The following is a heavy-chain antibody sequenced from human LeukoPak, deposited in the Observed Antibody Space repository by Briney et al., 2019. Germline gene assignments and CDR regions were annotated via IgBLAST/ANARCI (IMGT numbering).Heavy chain of an antibody. J-gene: IGHJ4*02. CDR1: GGSISSTSYY. Sequence: PSETLSLTCTVSGGSISSTSYYWGWIRQPPGKGLEWIGSFYKTGSTYYNPSLKSRVTISVDTSKNQFSLKLSSVTAADTAVYYCARDLGGYRALYYFDYWGQGTLVTVSS. V-gene: IGHV4-39*07. D-gene: IGHD1-26*01. CDR3: ARDLGGYRALYYFDY. CDR2: FYKTGST.